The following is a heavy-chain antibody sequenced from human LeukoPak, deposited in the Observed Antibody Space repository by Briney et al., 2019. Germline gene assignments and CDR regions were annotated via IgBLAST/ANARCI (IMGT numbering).Heavy chain of an antibody. D-gene: IGHD6-19*01. CDR3: ARVGHPYSSGWTLGS. CDR1: GFTFTSYW. CDR2: IRQDGSEI. J-gene: IGHJ5*02. Sequence: GGSLILSCVASGFTFTSYWMSWVRQAPGKGLEWVANIRQDGSEISYVDCVKGRFTISRDNVKNSLYLQMNSLRAEDTAVYYCARVGHPYSSGWTLGSWGQGTLVTVSS. V-gene: IGHV3-7*01.